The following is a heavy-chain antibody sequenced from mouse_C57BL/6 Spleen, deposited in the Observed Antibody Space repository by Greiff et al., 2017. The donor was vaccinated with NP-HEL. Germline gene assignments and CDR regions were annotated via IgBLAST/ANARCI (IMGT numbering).Heavy chain of an antibody. Sequence: EVKLMESGGGLVKPGGSLKLSCAASGFTFSDYGMHWVRQAPEKGLEWVAYISSGSSTIYYADTVKGRFTISRDNAKNSLFLQMTSLRSEDTAMYYWATVVDDAMDYWGQGTSVTVSS. D-gene: IGHD1-1*01. V-gene: IGHV5-17*01. CDR1: GFTFSDYG. J-gene: IGHJ4*01. CDR2: ISSGSSTI. CDR3: ATVVDDAMDY.